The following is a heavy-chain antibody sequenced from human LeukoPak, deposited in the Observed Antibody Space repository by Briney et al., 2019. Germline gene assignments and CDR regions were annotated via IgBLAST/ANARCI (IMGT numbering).Heavy chain of an antibody. J-gene: IGHJ4*02. D-gene: IGHD1-26*01. CDR3: ASVVGANDY. V-gene: IGHV1-69*05. CDR2: IIPIFGTA. Sequence: SVKVSCKASGGTFSSYAISWVRQAPGQGLEWMGRIIPIFGTANYAQKFQGRVTITTDESTSTAYMELSSLRSGDTTVYYCASVVGANDYWGQGTLVTVSS. CDR1: GGTFSSYA.